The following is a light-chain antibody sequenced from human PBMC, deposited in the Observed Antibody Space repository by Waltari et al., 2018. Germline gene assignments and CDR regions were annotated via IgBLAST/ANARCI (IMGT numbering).Light chain of an antibody. Sequence: QSALTQPASVSGSPGQSITISCTGTSSDVGGYNYVSWYQQHPGKAPNLIIFEVSNRPSGVSSRFSGSKSGNTASLTISGLQAQDEADYYCSSYISSDTLELFGGGTSLTVL. CDR1: SSDVGGYNY. CDR3: SSYISSDTLEL. CDR2: EVS. V-gene: IGLV2-14*01. J-gene: IGLJ2*01.